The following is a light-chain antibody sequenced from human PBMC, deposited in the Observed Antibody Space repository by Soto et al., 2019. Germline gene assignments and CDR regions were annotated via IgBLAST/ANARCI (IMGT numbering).Light chain of an antibody. V-gene: IGLV4-69*01. Sequence: QLVLTQSPSASASLGASVKLTCTRSSGHSRYAIAWHQQQPEKGPRYLMKLNSDGSHSKGDGIPDRFSGSSSGAERYLTISSLQSEDEADYYCQTWGTGIHVFGTGTKLTVL. CDR1: SGHSRYA. CDR3: QTWGTGIHV. J-gene: IGLJ1*01. CDR2: LNSDGSH.